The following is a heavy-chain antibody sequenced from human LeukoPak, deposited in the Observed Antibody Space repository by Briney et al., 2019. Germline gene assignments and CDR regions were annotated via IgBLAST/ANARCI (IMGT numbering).Heavy chain of an antibody. V-gene: IGHV1-8*01. CDR3: TTNVDTAMDHYYYYGMDV. Sequence: ASVKVSCKASGYTFTSYDINWVRQATGQGLEWMGWMNPNSGNTGYAQKFQGRVTMTRNTSISTAYMELSSLRSEDTAVYYCTTNVDTAMDHYYYYGMDVWGQGTTVTVSS. CDR2: MNPNSGNT. D-gene: IGHD5-18*01. J-gene: IGHJ6*02. CDR1: GYTFTSYD.